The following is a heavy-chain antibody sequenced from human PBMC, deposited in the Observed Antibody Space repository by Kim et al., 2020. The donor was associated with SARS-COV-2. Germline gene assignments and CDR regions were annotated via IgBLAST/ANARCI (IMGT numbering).Heavy chain of an antibody. D-gene: IGHD2-15*01. CDR1: GFTFSNTW. V-gene: IGHV3-15*01. CDR2: LQAKTKGVKT. Sequence: GGSLRLSCATAGFTFSNTWMSWVRQAPGKGLEWVGRLQAKTKGVKTDYAAPVEGRFTISRDTSENTLYLQMNSLRTEDTGVYYCTADGYSGSSWFVPYYWGQGALVTVSP. J-gene: IGHJ4*02. CDR3: TADGYSGSSWFVPYY.